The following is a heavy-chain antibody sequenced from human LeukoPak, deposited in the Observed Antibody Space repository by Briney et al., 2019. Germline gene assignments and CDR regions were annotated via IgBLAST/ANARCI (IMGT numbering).Heavy chain of an antibody. CDR2: IIAYNGNT. D-gene: IGHD2-15*01. Sequence: AAGNFSCNASGYNFTIFGITWMRHAPGQGIEWMGCIIAYNGNTNDAQKIQGRVTMTTDTSTSTVYMEMRSLRSDDTAVYYCAKDLHYIYQPLLQRGEVDYWGQGTLVTVSS. CDR1: GYNFTIFG. J-gene: IGHJ4*01. V-gene: IGHV1-18*01. CDR3: AKDLHYIYQPLLQRGEVDY.